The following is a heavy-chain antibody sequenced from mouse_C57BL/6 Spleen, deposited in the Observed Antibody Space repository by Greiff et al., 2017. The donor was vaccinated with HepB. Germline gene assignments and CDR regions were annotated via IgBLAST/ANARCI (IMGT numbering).Heavy chain of an antibody. J-gene: IGHJ1*03. CDR3: ARKIYYYGRGGYFDV. V-gene: IGHV3-6*01. Sequence: EVQVVESGPGLVKPSQSLSLTCSVTGYSITSGYYWNWIRQFPGNKLEWMGYISYDGSNNYNPSLKNRISITRDTSKNQFFLKLNSVTTEDTATYYCARKIYYYGRGGYFDVWGTGTTVTVSS. D-gene: IGHD1-1*01. CDR1: GYSITSGYY. CDR2: ISYDGSN.